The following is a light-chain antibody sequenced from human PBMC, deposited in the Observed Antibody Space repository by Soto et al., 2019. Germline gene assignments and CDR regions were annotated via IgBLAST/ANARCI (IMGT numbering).Light chain of an antibody. CDR2: AAS. J-gene: IGKJ1*01. CDR3: QQTDSFPRT. V-gene: IGKV1-39*01. CDR1: RDISDY. Sequence: DTQMTQSPSSLSASVGDRVTITCQASRDISDYLNWYQQKPGKAPKLLIYAASSLQTGVPSRFSGSRSGTDFALTISSLQRDDFATYYCQQTDSFPRTFGQGTKVEMK.